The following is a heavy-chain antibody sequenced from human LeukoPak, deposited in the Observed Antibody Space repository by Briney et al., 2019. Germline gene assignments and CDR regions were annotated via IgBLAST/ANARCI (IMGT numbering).Heavy chain of an antibody. J-gene: IGHJ5*02. D-gene: IGHD6-13*01. V-gene: IGHV3-11*01. Sequence: GGSLRLSCAASGFTFSDYYMSWIRQAPGKGLEWVSYISSSGSTIYYADSVKGRFTISRDNAKNSLYLQMNSLRAEDTAVYYCARGPTPPFSYSSSSRGWFDPWGQGTLVTVSS. CDR2: ISSSGSTI. CDR3: ARGPTPPFSYSSSSRGWFDP. CDR1: GFTFSDYY.